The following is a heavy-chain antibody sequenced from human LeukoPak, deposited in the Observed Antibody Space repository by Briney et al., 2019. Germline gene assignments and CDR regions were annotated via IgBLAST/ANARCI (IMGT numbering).Heavy chain of an antibody. CDR1: GFTFSDYY. J-gene: IGHJ6*04. CDR3: ARDISRSWPYYYGMDV. D-gene: IGHD6-13*01. CDR2: ISSSSRYT. Sequence: GGSLRLSCAASGFTFSDYYMSWIRQAPGKGLEWVSYISSSSRYTNYADSVKGRFTIFRDNPKNSLYLQMNSLRAEDTAVYYCARDISRSWPYYYGMDVWGKGTTVTVSS. V-gene: IGHV3-11*06.